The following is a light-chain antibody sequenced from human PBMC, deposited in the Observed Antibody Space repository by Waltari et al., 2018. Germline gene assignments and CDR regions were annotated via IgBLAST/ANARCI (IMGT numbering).Light chain of an antibody. CDR3: HSYTGSRTYV. V-gene: IGLV2-14*01. J-gene: IGLJ1*01. CDR1: TTDVGGYNF. CDR2: EVT. Sequence: QSALTQPASVSGSPGQSITIFCTGTTTDVGGYNFVSWYQHHPGKAPKLIIYEVTKRHSGVSTRFSGSKSGNTASLTISGLQAEDEADYYCHSYTGSRTYVFGTGTKVTVL.